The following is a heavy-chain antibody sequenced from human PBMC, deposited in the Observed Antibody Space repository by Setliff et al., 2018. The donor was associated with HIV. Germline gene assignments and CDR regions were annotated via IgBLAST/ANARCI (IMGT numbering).Heavy chain of an antibody. J-gene: IGHJ4*02. Sequence: ASVKVSCKASGYTFTNHAMQWVRQAPGQSLEWMGWIIAGNGDTRYSKNFRDRVTFTQDTSASTAYMELSRLRSDDTAVYYCARNAVGETDFDYWGQGTLVTVSS. D-gene: IGHD1-26*01. CDR3: ARNAVGETDFDY. CDR1: GYTFTNHA. CDR2: IIAGNGDT. V-gene: IGHV1-3*01.